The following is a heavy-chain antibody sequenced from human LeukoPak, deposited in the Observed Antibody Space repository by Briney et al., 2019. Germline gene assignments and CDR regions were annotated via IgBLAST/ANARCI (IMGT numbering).Heavy chain of an antibody. J-gene: IGHJ4*02. CDR3: ARDYDGFES. Sequence: PGGSLRLSCAVSGLTVSTISMSWVRQAPGQGLEWVSLLYGGGDTFYADSVRGRFTISRDNSKNTPYLQMNSLRAEDTAVYYCARDYDGFESWGQGTLVTVSS. CDR1: GLTVSTIS. CDR2: LYGGGDT. D-gene: IGHD3-22*01. V-gene: IGHV3-53*01.